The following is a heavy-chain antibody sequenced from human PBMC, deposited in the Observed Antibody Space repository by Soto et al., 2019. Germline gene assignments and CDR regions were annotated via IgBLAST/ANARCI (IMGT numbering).Heavy chain of an antibody. D-gene: IGHD3-10*01. V-gene: IGHV3-23*01. J-gene: IGHJ6*02. Sequence: EVQLLESGGGLVQPGGSLRLSCAASGFTFSPYAMSWVRQAPGKGLEWVSSISGSGGRTNYADSVKGRFTVSRDNSKRTLSLQMNSLREEDTAIYYCAKGLRRLLRTQYYYGLDVWGRGTTVTVSS. CDR1: GFTFSPYA. CDR2: ISGSGGRT. CDR3: AKGLRRLLRTQYYYGLDV.